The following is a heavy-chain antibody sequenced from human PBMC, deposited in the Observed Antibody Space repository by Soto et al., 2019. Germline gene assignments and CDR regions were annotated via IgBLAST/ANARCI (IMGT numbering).Heavy chain of an antibody. D-gene: IGHD4-17*01. Sequence: GGSLGLAWAASGVTLDGDGMRCVRQALGKGLEWVSGLNWNGVSTGYADSVKGRFTISRDNAKNSLYLQMNSLRAEDTALYYYARAYVDKLAYWRQGT. CDR3: ARAYVDKLAY. CDR1: GVTLDGDG. V-gene: IGHV3-20*04. CDR2: LNWNGVST. J-gene: IGHJ4*02.